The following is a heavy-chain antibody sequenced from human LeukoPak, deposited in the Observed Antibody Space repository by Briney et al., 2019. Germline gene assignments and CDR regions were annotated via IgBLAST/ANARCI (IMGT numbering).Heavy chain of an antibody. D-gene: IGHD3-22*01. Sequence: GRSLRLSCAASGFTFSSYGMHWVRQAPGKGLEGVAVIWYDGSNKYYADSVKGRFTISRDNSKNTLYLQMNSLRAEDTAVYYCAKGGNYYDSSGYYYGQPHFDYWGQGTLVTVSS. CDR2: IWYDGSNK. V-gene: IGHV3-33*06. J-gene: IGHJ4*02. CDR1: GFTFSSYG. CDR3: AKGGNYYDSSGYYYGQPHFDY.